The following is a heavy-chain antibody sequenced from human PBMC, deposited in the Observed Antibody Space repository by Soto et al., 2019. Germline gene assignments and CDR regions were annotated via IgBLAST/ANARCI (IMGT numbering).Heavy chain of an antibody. CDR2: ISAYNGNT. D-gene: IGHD3-22*01. Sequence: GASVKVSCKASGYTFTSYGISWVRQAPGQGLEWMGWISAYNGNTNYAQKLQGRVTMTTDTSTSTAYMELRSLRSDDTAVYYCARDGYYYDSSGYYSKTENNYYYYYGMDVWGQGTTVTVSS. CDR1: GYTFTSYG. J-gene: IGHJ6*02. CDR3: ARDGYYYDSSGYYSKTENNYYYYYGMDV. V-gene: IGHV1-18*04.